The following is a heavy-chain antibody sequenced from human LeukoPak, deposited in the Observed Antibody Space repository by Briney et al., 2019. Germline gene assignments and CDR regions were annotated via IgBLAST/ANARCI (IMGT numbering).Heavy chain of an antibody. Sequence: SETLSLTCTVSGGSISSYYWNWIRQPPGKGLEWIGYVHYSGSTNYNPSLKSRVTISIDMSKNQFSLKLCSVTAADTAVYSCARHTTITYGMDVWGQGTTVTVSS. CDR2: VHYSGST. V-gene: IGHV4-59*08. D-gene: IGHD3-10*01. J-gene: IGHJ6*02. CDR1: GGSISSYY. CDR3: ARHTTITYGMDV.